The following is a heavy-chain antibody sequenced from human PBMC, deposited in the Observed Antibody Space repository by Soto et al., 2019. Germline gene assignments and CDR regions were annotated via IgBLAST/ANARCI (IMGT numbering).Heavy chain of an antibody. CDR3: GRGPSPRAPAGGTPSYYAMDV. CDR2: MNPINGAT. J-gene: IGHJ6*04. Sequence: ASVKVSCKASGYDFTAYDINWVRQASGQGLEWMGWMNPINGATGTARRFQGRVSLSRNTATGTAYLELTSLRSDDTAVYYCGRGPSPRAPAGGTPSYYAMDVWVKGTTVTVSS. V-gene: IGHV1-8*02. D-gene: IGHD6-13*01. CDR1: GYDFTAYD.